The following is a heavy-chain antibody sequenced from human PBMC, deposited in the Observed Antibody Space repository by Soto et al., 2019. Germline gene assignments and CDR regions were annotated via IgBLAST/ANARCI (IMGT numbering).Heavy chain of an antibody. CDR2: ISTDIGNT. V-gene: IGHV1-18*01. CDR1: GYTFTTYG. CDR3: ARFNCISSSCYEGYFDY. D-gene: IGHD2-2*01. J-gene: IGHJ4*02. Sequence: QVQLVQSGAEVKKPGASVKVSCKTSGYTFTTYGISWVRQAPGQGLEWMGWISTDIGNTNYAQKVQXGXTXTXXTSTSTAYMELRSLRSDDTAVYYCARFNCISSSCYEGYFDYWGQGTLVTVSS.